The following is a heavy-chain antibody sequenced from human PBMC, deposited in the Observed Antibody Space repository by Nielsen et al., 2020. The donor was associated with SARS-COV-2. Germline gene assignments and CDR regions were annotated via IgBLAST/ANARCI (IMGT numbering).Heavy chain of an antibody. CDR1: GFPFSNFV. CDR3: VRDSMSESVTAMAFDH. CDR2: IGGVYNTA. V-gene: IGHV3-23*01. D-gene: IGHD5/OR15-5a*01. Sequence: GGSLRLSCAASGFPFSNFVMGWVRQAPGKGLEWVAVIGGVYNTAYYADSVKGRFTTSRDISENTLFLEMNKLRREDTATYFCVRDSMSESVTAMAFDHWGQGTPVTVSP. J-gene: IGHJ4*02.